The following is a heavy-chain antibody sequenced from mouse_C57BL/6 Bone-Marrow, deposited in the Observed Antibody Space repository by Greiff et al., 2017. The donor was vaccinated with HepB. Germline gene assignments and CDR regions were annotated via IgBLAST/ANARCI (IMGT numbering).Heavy chain of an antibody. CDR3: ARKAYYYGSSFSY. CDR1: GYSITSGYY. CDR2: ISYDGSN. Sequence: EVQVVESGPGLVKPSQSLSLTCSVTGYSITSGYYWNWIRQFPGNKLEWMGYISYDGSNNYNPSLKNRISITRDTSKNQFFLKLNSVTTEDTATYYCARKAYYYGSSFSYWGQGTLVTVSA. D-gene: IGHD1-1*01. V-gene: IGHV3-6*01. J-gene: IGHJ3*01.